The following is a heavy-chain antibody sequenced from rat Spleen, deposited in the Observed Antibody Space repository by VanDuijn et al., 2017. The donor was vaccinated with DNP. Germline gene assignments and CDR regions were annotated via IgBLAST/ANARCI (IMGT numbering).Heavy chain of an antibody. V-gene: IGHV2-72*01. CDR1: GLSLSANG. J-gene: IGHJ2*01. Sequence: QVQLKESGPGLMQPSETLSLTCTVSGLSLSANGVGWVRQPLGKGLVWMGTIWAGGRTNYNSTVQSRLSISRDTSKSQVFLKMNSLQTEDTAMYFCARIPLYSGLNYWGQGVMVTVSS. CDR3: ARIPLYSGLNY. CDR2: IWAGGRT. D-gene: IGHD1-1*01.